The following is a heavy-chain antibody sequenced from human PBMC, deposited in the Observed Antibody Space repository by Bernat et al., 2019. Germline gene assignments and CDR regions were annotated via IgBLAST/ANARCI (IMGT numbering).Heavy chain of an antibody. J-gene: IGHJ6*02. Sequence: EVQLVESGGGLVQPGGSLRLSCAASGFTVSSNYLTWVRQAPGKGLEWVSVIYRGGGTYYADSVKGRFTISRDNSKNTLYLEMNSLRVEDTAVYYCAREDDWSSLDGMDVWGQGTTVTVSS. V-gene: IGHV3-66*01. CDR3: AREDDWSSLDGMDV. D-gene: IGHD3-3*01. CDR1: GFTVSSNY. CDR2: IYRGGGT.